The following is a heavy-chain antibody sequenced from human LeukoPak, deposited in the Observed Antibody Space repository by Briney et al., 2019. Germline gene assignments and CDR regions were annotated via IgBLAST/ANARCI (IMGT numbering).Heavy chain of an antibody. CDR2: ISSSSSYI. Sequence: PGGSLRLSCAASGFTFSSYSMNWVRQAPGKGLEWVSSISSSSSYIYYADSVKGRFTISRDNAKNSLYLQMNSLRAEDTAVYYCARGSSGWLDDAFDIWGQGTMVTVSS. J-gene: IGHJ3*02. CDR3: ARGSSGWLDDAFDI. D-gene: IGHD6-19*01. CDR1: GFTFSSYS. V-gene: IGHV3-21*01.